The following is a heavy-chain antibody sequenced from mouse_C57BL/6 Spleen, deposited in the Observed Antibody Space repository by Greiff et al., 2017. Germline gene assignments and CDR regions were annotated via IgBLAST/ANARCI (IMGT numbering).Heavy chain of an antibody. D-gene: IGHD1-1*01. V-gene: IGHV3-6*01. J-gene: IGHJ2*01. Sequence: EVKLQESGPGLVKPSQSLSLTCSVTGYSITSGYYWNWIRQFPGNKLEWMGYISYDGSNNYNPSLKNRISITRDTSKNQFFLKLNSVTTEDTATYYCARGDYAGGYFDYWGQGTTLTVSS. CDR1: GYSITSGYY. CDR2: ISYDGSN. CDR3: ARGDYAGGYFDY.